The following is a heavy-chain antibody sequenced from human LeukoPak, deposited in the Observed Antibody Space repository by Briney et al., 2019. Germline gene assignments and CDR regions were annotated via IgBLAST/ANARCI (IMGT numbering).Heavy chain of an antibody. CDR2: IRYDGSNK. CDR3: ARHEEEDGYNAKTFDF. J-gene: IGHJ4*02. V-gene: IGHV3-30*02. Sequence: GGSLRLSCAASGFTFSSYGMHWVRQAPGKGLEWVAFIRYDGSNKYYADSVKGRFTISRDNSKNTLYLQMNSLRAEDTAVYYCARHEEEDGYNAKTFDFWGQGTLVTVSS. CDR1: GFTFSSYG. D-gene: IGHD5-24*01.